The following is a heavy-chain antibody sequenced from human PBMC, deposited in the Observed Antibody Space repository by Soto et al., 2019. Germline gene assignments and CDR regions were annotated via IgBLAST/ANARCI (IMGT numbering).Heavy chain of an antibody. J-gene: IGHJ6*02. CDR1: GGSISSSNW. Sequence: QVQLQESGPGLVKPSGTLSLTCAVSGGSISSSNWWSWVRQPPGKGLEWIGEIYHSGSTNYNPSLKSRVTIEVDKSKNQFSLKLSSVTAADTAVYYCARRRPMVRGVTYGMDVWGQGTTVTVSS. D-gene: IGHD3-10*01. V-gene: IGHV4-4*02. CDR3: ARRRPMVRGVTYGMDV. CDR2: IYHSGST.